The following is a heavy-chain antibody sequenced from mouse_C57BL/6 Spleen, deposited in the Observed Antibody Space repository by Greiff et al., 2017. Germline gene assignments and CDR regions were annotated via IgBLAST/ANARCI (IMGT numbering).Heavy chain of an antibody. J-gene: IGHJ3*01. D-gene: IGHD2-4*01. CDR1: GYPFTSYW. CDR3: ARSGDYDTAWFAY. V-gene: IGHV1-55*01. Sequence: VQLQQPGAELVKPGASVKMSCKASGYPFTSYWITWVKQRPGPGLEWIGDIYPGSGSTNYNEKFKSKATLTVDTSSSTAYMQLSSLTSEDSAVYYCARSGDYDTAWFAYWGQGTLVTVSA. CDR2: IYPGSGST.